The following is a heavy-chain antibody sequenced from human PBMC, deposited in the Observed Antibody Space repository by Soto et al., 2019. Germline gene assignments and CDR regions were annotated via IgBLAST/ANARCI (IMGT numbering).Heavy chain of an antibody. CDR3: VSRRGIVTAGPIFDY. CDR1: GFTFSGSA. J-gene: IGHJ4*02. CDR2: IRSKPNNYAT. V-gene: IGHV3-73*02. D-gene: IGHD6-13*01. Sequence: VQLVESGGGLVQPGGSLKLSCAASGFTFSGSAMHWVRQASGKGLEWVGRIRSKPNNYATEYTESMKGRFTISRDDSKYTAYLQMNRVKTEDTAVYYGVSRRGIVTAGPIFDYWGQGTLVTVSS.